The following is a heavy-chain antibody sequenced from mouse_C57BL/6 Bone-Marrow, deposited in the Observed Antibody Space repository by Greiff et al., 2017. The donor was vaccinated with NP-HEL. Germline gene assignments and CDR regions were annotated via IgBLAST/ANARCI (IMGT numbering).Heavy chain of an antibody. D-gene: IGHD1-1*01. CDR1: GFNIKDYY. V-gene: IGHV14-2*01. Sequence: VQLKQSGAELVKPGASVKLSCTASGFNIKDYYMHWVKQRTEQGLEWIGRIDPEDGETKYVPKFQGKATITADTSSNTAYLQLSSLTSEDTAVYYCARFTTALATKDYFDYWGQGTTLTVSS. J-gene: IGHJ2*01. CDR3: ARFTTALATKDYFDY. CDR2: IDPEDGET.